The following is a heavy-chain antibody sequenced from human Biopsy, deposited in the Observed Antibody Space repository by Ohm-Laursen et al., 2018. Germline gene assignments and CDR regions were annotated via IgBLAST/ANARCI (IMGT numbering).Heavy chain of an antibody. Sequence: SLRLSCAASGFTFSSYGMHWVRQAPGKGLEWVAAIWYDGSNKNYADSVKGRFSISRDDALNSLYLQMNSLRVEDTAVYYCARWDYWGQGTLVTVSS. CDR2: IWYDGSNK. CDR1: GFTFSSYG. V-gene: IGHV3-33*01. CDR3: ARWDY. J-gene: IGHJ4*02.